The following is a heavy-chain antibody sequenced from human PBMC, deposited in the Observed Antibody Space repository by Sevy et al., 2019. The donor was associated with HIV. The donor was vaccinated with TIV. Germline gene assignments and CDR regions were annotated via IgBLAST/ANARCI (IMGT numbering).Heavy chain of an antibody. D-gene: IGHD3-10*01. CDR1: GFTFSSYW. CDR2: IDPDGSRT. V-gene: IGHV3-74*01. Sequence: GGSLRLSCEASGFTFSSYWMHWVRQVPGKGLVWVSRIDPDGSRTSYVDSVKGRFTISRDNAKNTLYLQMNSLRGEDTAVYYCAKDFARPSGDWGQGTLVTVSS. J-gene: IGHJ4*02. CDR3: AKDFARPSGD.